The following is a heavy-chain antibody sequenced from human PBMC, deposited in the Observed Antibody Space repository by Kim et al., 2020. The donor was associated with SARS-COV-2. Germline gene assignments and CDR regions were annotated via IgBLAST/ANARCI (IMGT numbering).Heavy chain of an antibody. V-gene: IGHV1-8*01. CDR3: ARVGESSSWYHYYYGMDV. CDR1: GYTFTSYD. J-gene: IGHJ6*02. Sequence: ASVKVSCKASGYTFTSYDINWVRQATGQGLEWMGWMNPNSGNTGYAQKFQGRVTMTRNTSISTAYMELSSLRSEDTAVYYCARVGESSSWYHYYYGMDVWGQGTTVTVSS. CDR2: MNPNSGNT. D-gene: IGHD6-13*01.